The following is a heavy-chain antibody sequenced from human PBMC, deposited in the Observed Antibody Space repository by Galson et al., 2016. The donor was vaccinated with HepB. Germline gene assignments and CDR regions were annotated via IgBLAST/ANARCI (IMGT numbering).Heavy chain of an antibody. CDR3: ARDPRGYRSSWQFDY. V-gene: IGHV4-4*02. D-gene: IGHD6-13*01. J-gene: IGHJ4*02. CDR2: IFHSGST. Sequence: SETLSLTCAVSGNSIRSSNWWSCVRQPPGKGLEWIGEIFHSGSTNYNPSLKSRVTISVDKSKNQFSLNVTSVTAADTAVYYCARDPRGYRSSWQFDYWGQGTLVTVSS. CDR1: GNSIRSSNW.